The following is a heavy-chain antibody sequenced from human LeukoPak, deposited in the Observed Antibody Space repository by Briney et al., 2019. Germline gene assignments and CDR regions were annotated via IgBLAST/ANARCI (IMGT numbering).Heavy chain of an antibody. CDR2: ISGSGGST. Sequence: GGSLRLSCGASGFTFSSYALSWVRQAPGKGLEWVSSISGSGGSTYYADSVKGRFTVSRDNSKNTLYLQMNSLRADDTAVYYCAKFRATTGGFYSDSWGQGTLVTVSP. D-gene: IGHD1-1*01. V-gene: IGHV3-23*01. CDR3: AKFRATTGGFYSDS. J-gene: IGHJ4*02. CDR1: GFTFSSYA.